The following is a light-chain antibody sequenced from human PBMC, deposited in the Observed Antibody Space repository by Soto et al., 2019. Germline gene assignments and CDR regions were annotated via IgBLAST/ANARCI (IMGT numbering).Light chain of an antibody. CDR2: GAS. Sequence: EIVLTQSPGTLSFSPGERATLSCRASHSVSSSYLAWYQQKPGQAPRLLIYGASSRATGIPDRFSGSGSGTDFTLTISSLQSEDFAVYYCQQYNNWPRITFGQGTRLEIK. J-gene: IGKJ5*01. V-gene: IGKV3-20*01. CDR3: QQYNNWPRIT. CDR1: HSVSSSY.